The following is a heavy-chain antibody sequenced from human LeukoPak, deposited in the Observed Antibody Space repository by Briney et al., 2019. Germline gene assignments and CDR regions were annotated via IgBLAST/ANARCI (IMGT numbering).Heavy chain of an antibody. CDR1: GFTFNIYA. V-gene: IGHV3-23*01. D-gene: IGHD3-3*01. CDR2: ISGSGGNT. J-gene: IGHJ6*02. Sequence: GGSLRLSCAASGFTFNIYAMSWVRQAPGKGLEWVSTISGSGGNTYYADSVKGRFTISRDNSKSTLYLQMNSLRAEDTAVYYCARESIFGVIRYGMDVWGQGTTVTVSS. CDR3: ARESIFGVIRYGMDV.